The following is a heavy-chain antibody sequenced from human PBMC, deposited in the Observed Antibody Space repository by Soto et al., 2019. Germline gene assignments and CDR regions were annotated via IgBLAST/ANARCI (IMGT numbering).Heavy chain of an antibody. CDR3: ARGGLTTVTAYYYYYGMDV. Sequence: PSETLSLTCAVYGGSFSVYYWSWIHQPPGKGLEWIGEINHSGSTNYNPSLKRRVTIPVDTSKNQFSLKLSSVTAADTAVYYCARGGLTTVTAYYYYYGMDVWGQGTTVTVSS. J-gene: IGHJ6*02. CDR2: INHSGST. V-gene: IGHV4-34*01. CDR1: GGSFSVYY. D-gene: IGHD4-17*01.